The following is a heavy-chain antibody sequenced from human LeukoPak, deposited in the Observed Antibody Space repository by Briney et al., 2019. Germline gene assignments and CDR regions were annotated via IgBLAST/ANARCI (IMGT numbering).Heavy chain of an antibody. J-gene: IGHJ6*03. CDR2: IYTSGST. Sequence: SETLSLTCTVSGGSISSGSYYWRWIRQPAGKGLEWIGRIYTSGSTNYNPSLKSRVAISVDTAKNQFSLTLTSVTAADTAVYYCARRGNWANHYHYYYMDVWGTGTTVTISS. CDR1: GGSISSGSYY. D-gene: IGHD7-27*01. CDR3: ARRGNWANHYHYYYMDV. V-gene: IGHV4-61*02.